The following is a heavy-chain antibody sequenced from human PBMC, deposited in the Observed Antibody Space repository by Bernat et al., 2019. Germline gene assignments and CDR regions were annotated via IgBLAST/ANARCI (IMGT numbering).Heavy chain of an antibody. CDR1: GFTFSSYW. CDR3: ARTVISRRRIAVDGTHDY. J-gene: IGHJ4*02. V-gene: IGHV3-7*03. D-gene: IGHD6-19*01. CDR2: IKQDGSEK. Sequence: EVQLVESGGGLVQPGGSLRLSCAASGFTFSSYWMSWVRQAPGKGLEWVANIKQDGSEKYYVDSVKGRFTITRDNAKNSLYLEMNSLRAEDTAVYYCARTVISRRRIAVDGTHDYWGQGTLVTVSS.